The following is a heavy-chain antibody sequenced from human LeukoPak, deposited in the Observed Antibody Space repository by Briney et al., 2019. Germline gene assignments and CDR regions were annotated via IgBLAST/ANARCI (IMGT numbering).Heavy chain of an antibody. J-gene: IGHJ4*02. D-gene: IGHD6-6*01. CDR3: AKGGIAAPLDY. CDR2: IRYVGSNK. Sequence: PGGSLRLSCAASGFSFSGDGMHWVRQAPGKGLERVAFIRYVGSNKYYADSVKGRFTISRDNSKNTLYLQMNSLRAEDTAVYYCAKGGIAAPLDYWGQGTLVTVSS. CDR1: GFSFSGDG. V-gene: IGHV3-30*02.